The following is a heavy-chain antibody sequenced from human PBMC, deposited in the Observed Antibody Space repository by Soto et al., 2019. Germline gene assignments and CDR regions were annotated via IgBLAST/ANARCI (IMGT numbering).Heavy chain of an antibody. CDR3: AREGGSGWALDAFDI. Sequence: EVQLVESGGGLIQPGGSLRLSCAASGFTVSSNYMSWVRQAPGKGLEWVSVIYSGVSTYYADSVKGRFTISRDNSKNTRYLQMNSLRAEDTAVYYCAREGGSGWALDAFDIWGQGTMVTFSS. D-gene: IGHD6-19*01. CDR1: GFTVSSNY. CDR2: IYSGVST. J-gene: IGHJ3*02. V-gene: IGHV3-53*01.